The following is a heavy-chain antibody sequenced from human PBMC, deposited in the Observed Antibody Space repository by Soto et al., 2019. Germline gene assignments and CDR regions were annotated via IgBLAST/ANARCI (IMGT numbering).Heavy chain of an antibody. J-gene: IGHJ6*02. CDR3: ARWRTGTTDGYYYYYGMDV. CDR1: GGSVSSGSYY. Sequence: SETLSLTCTVSGGSVSSGSYYWSWIRQPPGKGLEWIGYIYYSGSTNYNPSLKSRVTISVDTSKNQFSLKLSSVTAADTAVYYCARWRTGTTDGYYYYYGMDVWGQGTTVTVSS. CDR2: IYYSGST. V-gene: IGHV4-61*01. D-gene: IGHD1-1*01.